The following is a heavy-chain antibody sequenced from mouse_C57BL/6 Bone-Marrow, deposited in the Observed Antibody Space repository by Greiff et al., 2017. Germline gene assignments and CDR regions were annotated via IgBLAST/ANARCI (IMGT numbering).Heavy chain of an antibody. Sequence: QVQLQQPGAELVRPGTSVKLSCKASGYTFTSYWRHWVKQRPGQGLEWIGVIDPSDSYTNYNQKFKGKATLTVDTSSSTAYMQLSSLTSEDSAVYYCARGGRPAWFAYWGQGTLVTVSA. V-gene: IGHV1-59*01. CDR3: ARGGRPAWFAY. D-gene: IGHD1-1*02. J-gene: IGHJ3*01. CDR1: GYTFTSYW. CDR2: IDPSDSYT.